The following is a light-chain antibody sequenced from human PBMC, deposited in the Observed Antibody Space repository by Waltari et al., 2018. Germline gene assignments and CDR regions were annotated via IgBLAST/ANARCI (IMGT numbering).Light chain of an antibody. V-gene: IGKV1-9*01. J-gene: IGKJ4*01. CDR3: QQVNGYPLT. CDR1: QAISNY. Sequence: DIQLTQSPSLLSASVGDRVTITCRASQAISNYLGWYQQKPGKAPNFLIYAASTLQSGVPSRFSGSGSGTEFTLTISSLQPEDFATYYCQQVNGYPLTFGGGTKVEIK. CDR2: AAS.